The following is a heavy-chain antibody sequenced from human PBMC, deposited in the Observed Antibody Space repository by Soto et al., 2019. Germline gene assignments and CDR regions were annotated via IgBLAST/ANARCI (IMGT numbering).Heavy chain of an antibody. CDR1: GFTFSSYG. J-gene: IGHJ4*02. D-gene: IGHD6-13*01. Sequence: QVQLVESGGGVVQPGRSLRLSCAASGFTFSSYGMHWVRQAPGKGLEWVAVISYDGSNKYYADSVKGRFTISRDNSKNTLHLQMNSLRAEDTAVYYCATEYGSSSLSPDFDYWGQGTLVTVSS. V-gene: IGHV3-30*03. CDR2: ISYDGSNK. CDR3: ATEYGSSSLSPDFDY.